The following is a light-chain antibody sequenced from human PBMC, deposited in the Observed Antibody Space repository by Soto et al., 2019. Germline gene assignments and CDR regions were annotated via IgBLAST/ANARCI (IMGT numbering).Light chain of an antibody. CDR2: DVT. V-gene: IGLV2-14*01. CDR1: SCDVGGYAS. Sequence: QSVPTLPASVSRPPGQSVTISCPGTSCDVGGYASVSWYQHHPGKAAKLAIYDVTYRPSGVSDRFSGSKSANTASLTISGLQAEDEADYYCSSYTISSPYVFGTGNKSPS. CDR3: SSYTISSPYV. J-gene: IGLJ1*01.